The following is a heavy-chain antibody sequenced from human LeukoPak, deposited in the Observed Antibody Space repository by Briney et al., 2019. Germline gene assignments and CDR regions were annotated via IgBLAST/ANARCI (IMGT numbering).Heavy chain of an antibody. Sequence: ASVKVSCKASGYTFTDYYIHWVRQAPGQGLECVGWINPNSGGTNYAQKFQGRVTLTRDTPARTVFMELNRLTSDDTAVYYCARTSIAARRADFDYWGQGTVVTVSS. CDR2: INPNSGGT. CDR3: ARTSIAARRADFDY. J-gene: IGHJ4*02. D-gene: IGHD6-6*01. CDR1: GYTFTDYY. V-gene: IGHV1-2*02.